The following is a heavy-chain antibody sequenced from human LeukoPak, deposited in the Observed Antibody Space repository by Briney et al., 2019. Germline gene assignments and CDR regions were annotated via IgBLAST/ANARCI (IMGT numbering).Heavy chain of an antibody. CDR2: INPNSGGT. D-gene: IGHD1-26*01. V-gene: IGHV1-2*02. J-gene: IGHJ3*02. CDR3: ARVPWVGATNFAYAFDI. CDR1: GYTFTGYY. Sequence: ASVKVSCKASGYTFTGYYMHWVRQAPGQGLEWMGWINPNSGGTNYAQKFQGRVTMTRDTSISTAYMELSRLRSDDTAVYYCARVPWVGATNFAYAFDIWGQGTMVTVSS.